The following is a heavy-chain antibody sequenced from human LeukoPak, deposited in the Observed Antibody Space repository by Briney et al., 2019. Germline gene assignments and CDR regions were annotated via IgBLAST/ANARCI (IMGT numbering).Heavy chain of an antibody. CDR3: XRXTXXIAAAXXXXFDP. Sequence: GSIXXSSYYWGWIRQPPGKGLEWIGSIYYSGSTYYNPSLKSRVTISVDTSKNQFSLKLSSVTAADTAVYYCXRXTXXIAAAXXXXFDPWGQGXLVTVSS. CDR2: IYYSGST. CDR1: GSIXXSSYY. J-gene: IGHJ5*02. D-gene: IGHD6-13*01. V-gene: IGHV4-39*07.